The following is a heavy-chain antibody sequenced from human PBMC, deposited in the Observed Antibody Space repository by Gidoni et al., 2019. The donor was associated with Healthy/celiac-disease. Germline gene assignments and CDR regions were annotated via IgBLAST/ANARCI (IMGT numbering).Heavy chain of an antibody. Sequence: EVQLVESGGGLVQPGGSLRLSCAASGFTFSSYEMNWVRQAQGKGLEWVSCISSSGSTIYYADSVKGRFTISRDNAKNSLYLQMNSLRAEDTAVYYCARKAEPSYYDILTGYHPWGQGTLVTVSS. V-gene: IGHV3-48*03. CDR2: ISSSGSTI. J-gene: IGHJ5*02. CDR3: ARKAEPSYYDILTGYHP. CDR1: GFTFSSYE. D-gene: IGHD3-9*01.